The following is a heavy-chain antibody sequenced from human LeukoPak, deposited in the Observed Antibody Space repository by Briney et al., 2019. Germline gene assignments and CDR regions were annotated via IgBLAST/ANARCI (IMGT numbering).Heavy chain of an antibody. J-gene: IGHJ3*02. V-gene: IGHV4-59*01. Sequence: SSETLSLTCTVSGGSISSYYWRWIRQPPGKGLEWIGYIYYSGSTNYNPSLKGRFTIPVDTSKKQFSLKLSAVTAADTAVYYCARDQIPAAGRGAFDIWGQGTMVTVSS. CDR2: IYYSGST. CDR3: ARDQIPAAGRGAFDI. CDR1: GGSISSYY. D-gene: IGHD6-13*01.